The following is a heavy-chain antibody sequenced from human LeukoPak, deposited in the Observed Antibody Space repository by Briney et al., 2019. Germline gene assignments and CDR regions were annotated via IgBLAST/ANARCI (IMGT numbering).Heavy chain of an antibody. J-gene: IGHJ1*01. Sequence: GSLRLSCAASGFTFSSYWMSWIRQPPGKGLEWIGEINHSGSTNYNPSLKSRVTISVDTSKNQFSLKLSSVTAADTAVYYCARRGITMVRGVRRGFQHWGQGTLVTVSS. CDR2: INHSGST. V-gene: IGHV4-34*01. CDR3: ARRGITMVRGVRRGFQH. CDR1: GFTFSSYW. D-gene: IGHD3-10*01.